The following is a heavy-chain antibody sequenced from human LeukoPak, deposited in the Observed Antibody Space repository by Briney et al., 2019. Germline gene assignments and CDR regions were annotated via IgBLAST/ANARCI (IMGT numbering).Heavy chain of an antibody. CDR2: VHYSGTA. CDR3: ARDGRAGSLFAY. J-gene: IGHJ4*02. Sequence: SETLSLTCTVSDGSITNYDWSWVRQPPGKGLEFIGHVHYSGTANYNPSLRSRVTISIDTSKKHFFLKLKSVTAADTAVYYCARDGRAGSLFAYWGQGTLVTVSS. V-gene: IGHV4-59*01. D-gene: IGHD6-19*01. CDR1: DGSITNYD.